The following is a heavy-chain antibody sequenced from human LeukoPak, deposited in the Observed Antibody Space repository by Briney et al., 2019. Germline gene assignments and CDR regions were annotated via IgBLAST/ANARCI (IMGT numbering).Heavy chain of an antibody. V-gene: IGHV3-7*01. D-gene: IGHD6-13*01. CDR1: GFTFSRYW. CDR2: IKKDGSEK. Sequence: GGSLRLSCAASGFTFSRYWMSWVRQAPGKGPEWVANIKKDGSEKYYVDSVKGRFTISRDNAKNSLYLQMNSLRAEDTAVYYCAREPIIAAAGPDGDYFDYWGQGTLVTVSS. CDR3: AREPIIAAAGPDGDYFDY. J-gene: IGHJ4*02.